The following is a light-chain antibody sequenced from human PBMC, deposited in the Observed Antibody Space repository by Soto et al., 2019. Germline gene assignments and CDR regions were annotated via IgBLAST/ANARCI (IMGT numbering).Light chain of an antibody. CDR1: QSISSW. V-gene: IGKV1-6*01. Sequence: IQMTQSPSTLSASVGDRVTITCRASQSISSWLAWYQQKPGKAPKLLIYAASSLQSGVPPRFSGSGSGTDFTLTISSLQPEDFATYYCLQDYNYPITFGQGTRLEIK. CDR3: LQDYNYPIT. CDR2: AAS. J-gene: IGKJ5*01.